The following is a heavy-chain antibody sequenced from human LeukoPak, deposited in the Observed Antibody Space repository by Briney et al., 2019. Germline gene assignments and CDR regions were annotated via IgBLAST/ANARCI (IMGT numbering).Heavy chain of an antibody. D-gene: IGHD2-2*02. Sequence: GASVKVSCKASGYTFTSYGISWVRQAPGQGLEWMGWISAYNGNTNYAQKLQGRVTMTTDTSTSTAYMELRSLRSDDTAVYYCARDFGSYCSSTSCYMMSDFDYWGQGTLVTVSS. CDR2: ISAYNGNT. J-gene: IGHJ4*02. V-gene: IGHV1-18*01. CDR3: ARDFGSYCSSTSCYMMSDFDY. CDR1: GYTFTSYG.